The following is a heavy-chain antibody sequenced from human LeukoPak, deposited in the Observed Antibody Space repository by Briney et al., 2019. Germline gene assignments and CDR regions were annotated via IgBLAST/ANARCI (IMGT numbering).Heavy chain of an antibody. D-gene: IGHD6-13*01. CDR1: GFTFSSYA. V-gene: IGHV3-30-3*01. CDR2: ISYDGSNK. CDR3: ARDREQQAFDY. Sequence: PGRSLRLSCAASGFTFSSYAMHWVRQAPGKGLEWVAVISYDGSNKYYADFVKGRFTISRDNSKNTLYLQMNSLRAEDTAVYYCARDREQQAFDYWGQGTLVTVSS. J-gene: IGHJ4*02.